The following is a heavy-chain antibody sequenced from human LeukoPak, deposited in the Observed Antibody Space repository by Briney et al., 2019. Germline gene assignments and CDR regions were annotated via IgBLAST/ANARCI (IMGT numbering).Heavy chain of an antibody. CDR3: ARDLRVVPAAYAPWFDP. D-gene: IGHD2-2*01. CDR1: GFTFSSYS. Sequence: SGGSLRLSCAASGFTFSSYSMNWVRQAPGKGLEWVSYISSSSSTIYYADSVKGRFTISRDNAKNSLYLQMNSLRDEDTAVYYCARDLRVVPAAYAPWFDPWGQGTLVTVSS. CDR2: ISSSSSTI. J-gene: IGHJ5*02. V-gene: IGHV3-48*02.